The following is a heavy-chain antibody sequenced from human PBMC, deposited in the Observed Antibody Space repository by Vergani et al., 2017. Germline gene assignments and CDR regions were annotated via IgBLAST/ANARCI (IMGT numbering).Heavy chain of an antibody. CDR1: GYTLTELS. CDR2: FDPEDGET. J-gene: IGHJ6*03. Sequence: QVQLVQSGAEVKKPGASVKVSCKVSGYTLTELSMHWVRQAPGKGLEWMGGFDPEDGETIYAQKFQGRVTMTEDTSISTAYMELSRLRSYDTAVYYCARGDNIVVVPETAVGRYYYYYMDVWGKGTTVTVSS. D-gene: IGHD2-2*01. V-gene: IGHV1-24*01. CDR3: ARGDNIVVVPETAVGRYYYYYMDV.